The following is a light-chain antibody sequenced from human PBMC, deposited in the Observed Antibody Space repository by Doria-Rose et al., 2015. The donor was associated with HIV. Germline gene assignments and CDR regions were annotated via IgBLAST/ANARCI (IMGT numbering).Light chain of an antibody. CDR3: QQYGTSRGT. CDR1: QRVQRSY. CDR2: DAS. V-gene: IGKV3-20*01. J-gene: IGKJ5*01. Sequence: EIVMTLSPGNLSLSPGERATLSCRASQRVQRSYLTWYQQQPGQAPRLLIYDASTSASGISDRFSGSGSETDFTLTISRLEPEDVAVYYRQQYGTSRGTFGQGTRLEIK.